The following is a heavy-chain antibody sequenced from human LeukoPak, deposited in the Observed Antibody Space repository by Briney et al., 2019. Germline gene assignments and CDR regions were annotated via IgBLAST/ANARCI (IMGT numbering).Heavy chain of an antibody. Sequence: ASVKVSCKVSGYTLTELSMHWVRQAPGKGLEWMGGFDPKNGETIYAQEFQGRVTMTEDPSTDTAYMELSSLRSDDTAVYSCAATTRYYHDTKGYLDYWGQGTLVTVSS. CDR3: AATTRYYHDTKGYLDY. D-gene: IGHD3-22*01. J-gene: IGHJ4*02. CDR1: GYTLTELS. CDR2: FDPKNGET. V-gene: IGHV1-24*01.